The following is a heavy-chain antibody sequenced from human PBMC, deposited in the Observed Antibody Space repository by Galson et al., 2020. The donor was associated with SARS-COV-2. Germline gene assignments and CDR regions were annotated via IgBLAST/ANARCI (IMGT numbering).Heavy chain of an antibody. D-gene: IGHD6-13*01. Sequence: SQTLSLTCAISGDSVSSNTWNWVRQSPSRGLEWLGRTYYRSKWYNAYAVFVNSRITINADTSQNQFSLQLSSVTPEDTAIYYCVRGGWSSGSWGGRTSIRVAPGGQGTLVIVSS. CDR2: TYYRSKWYN. CDR1: GDSVSSNT. J-gene: IGHJ5*02. CDR3: VRGGWSSGSWGGRTSIRVAP. V-gene: IGHV6-1*01.